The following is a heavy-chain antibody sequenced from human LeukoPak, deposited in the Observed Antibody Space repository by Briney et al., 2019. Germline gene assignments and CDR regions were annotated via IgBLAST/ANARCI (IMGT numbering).Heavy chain of an antibody. V-gene: IGHV4-59*08. D-gene: IGHD6-6*01. Sequence: SETLSLTCTVSGGSICSYYWTWIRQPPGKGLGLEWIGYIYYSGGTNYNPSLKSRVTISIDTSKNQVSLKLSSVTAADTAVYYCARLWDSSSSLDYWGQGTLVTVSS. CDR2: IYYSGGT. CDR3: ARLWDSSSSLDY. CDR1: GGSICSYY. J-gene: IGHJ4*02.